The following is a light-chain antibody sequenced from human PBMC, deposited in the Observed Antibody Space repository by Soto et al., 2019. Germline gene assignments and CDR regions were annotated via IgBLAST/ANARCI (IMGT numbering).Light chain of an antibody. CDR2: GAS. J-gene: IGKJ2*01. CDR1: QSVSSN. Sequence: EIVMTQSPATLSVSPGERATLSCRASQSVSSNLAWYQQKPGQAPRLLIYGASTRATGIPARFSGSGSGTEFTLTISSLQSEDFAVYYCQQYNNWPTTFVQGTKLEIK. CDR3: QQYNNWPTT. V-gene: IGKV3-15*01.